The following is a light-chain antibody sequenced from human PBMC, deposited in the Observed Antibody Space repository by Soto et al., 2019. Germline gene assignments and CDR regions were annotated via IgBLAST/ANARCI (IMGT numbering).Light chain of an antibody. CDR3: QSADSSGTYSVV. V-gene: IGLV3-25*02. Sequence: SYELTQPPSVSVSPGQTARITCSGDALPKQYAYWYQQKPGQAPVLVIYKDSERPSGIPERFSGSSSGTTVTLTISGVQAEDEADYYCQSADSSGTYSVVFGGGTRSPS. CDR1: ALPKQY. J-gene: IGLJ2*01. CDR2: KDS.